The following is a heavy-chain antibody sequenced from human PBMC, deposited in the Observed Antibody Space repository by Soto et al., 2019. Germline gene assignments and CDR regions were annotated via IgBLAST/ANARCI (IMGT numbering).Heavy chain of an antibody. CDR1: GGSISSGSYH. Sequence: PSETLSLTCTVSGGSISSGSYHWGWTRQAPGKGLEWIGNTHYSGSAYYNPSLKSRVTISVDTSNSQVSLRLSSVTAADTAIYYCARTANWLDPWGQGTLVTVSS. CDR3: ARTANWLDP. V-gene: IGHV4-39*01. J-gene: IGHJ5*02. CDR2: THYSGSA.